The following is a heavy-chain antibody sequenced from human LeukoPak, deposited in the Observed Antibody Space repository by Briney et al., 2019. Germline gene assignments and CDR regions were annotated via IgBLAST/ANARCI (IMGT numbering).Heavy chain of an antibody. V-gene: IGHV4-34*01. CDR2: INHSGST. J-gene: IGHJ4*02. CDR1: GGSFSGYY. Sequence: SETLSLTCAVYGGSFSGYYWSWIRQPPGKGLEWIGEINHSGSTNYDPSLKSRVTISVDTSKNQFSLKLSSVTAADTAVYYCASDYGGRKYWGQGTLVTVSS. CDR3: ASDYGGRKY. D-gene: IGHD4-23*01.